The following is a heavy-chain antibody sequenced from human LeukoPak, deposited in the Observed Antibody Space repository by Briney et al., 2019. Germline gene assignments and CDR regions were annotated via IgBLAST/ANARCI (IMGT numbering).Heavy chain of an antibody. CDR2: IYYSGST. Sequence: PSETLSLTCTVSGGSISSYYWSWIRQPPGKGLEWIGYIYYSGSTNYNPSLKSRVTISVDTSKNQFSLKLSSVTAADTAVYYCARKTNYYGSGSWWFDPWGQGTLVTVSS. V-gene: IGHV4-59*01. J-gene: IGHJ5*02. CDR3: ARKTNYYGSGSWWFDP. CDR1: GGSISSYY. D-gene: IGHD3-10*01.